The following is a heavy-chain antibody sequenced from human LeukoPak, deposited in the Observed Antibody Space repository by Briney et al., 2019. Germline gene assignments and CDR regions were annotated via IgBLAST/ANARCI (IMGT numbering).Heavy chain of an antibody. J-gene: IGHJ4*02. V-gene: IGHV1-8*01. CDR3: ARDNDSRDPPHFDY. CDR1: GYTFTSYE. CDR2: MNPNSGNT. D-gene: IGHD3-16*01. Sequence: ASVKVSCKASGYTFTSYEINWVRQATGQGLEWMGWMNPNSGNTGYAQKFQGRVTITADKSTRTAYMELSSLRSEDTAVYYCARDNDSRDPPHFDYWGQGTLVTVSS.